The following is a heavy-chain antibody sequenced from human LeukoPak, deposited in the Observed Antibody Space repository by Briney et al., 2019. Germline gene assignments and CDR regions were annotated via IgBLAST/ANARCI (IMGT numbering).Heavy chain of an antibody. J-gene: IGHJ4*02. Sequence: PSQTLSLTRTVSGGSISSGGYYWSWIRQHPGKGLEWIGYIYYSGSTYYNPSLKSRVTISVDTSKNQFSLKLSSVTAADTAVYYCARDSSGYSSLDYWGQGTLVTVSS. CDR1: GGSISSGGYY. CDR2: IYYSGST. D-gene: IGHD3-22*01. V-gene: IGHV4-31*03. CDR3: ARDSSGYSSLDY.